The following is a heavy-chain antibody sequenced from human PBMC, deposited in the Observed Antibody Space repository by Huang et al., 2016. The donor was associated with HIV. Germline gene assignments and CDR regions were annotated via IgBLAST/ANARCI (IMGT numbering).Heavy chain of an antibody. CDR2: IRYDGNNY. J-gene: IGHJ4*02. D-gene: IGHD3-3*01. CDR1: GFTFGSFG. CDR3: AKDLTYTFGRHFDY. Sequence: QVQLVESGGGVVQPGGSLRLSCTASGFTFGSFGMLWVRQAPGKGLEWVAFIRYDGNNYYYADSVRGRFTISRDNSKDTLDLQMNRLRPDDSAVYYCAKDLTYTFGRHFDYWGRGTLVTVSS. V-gene: IGHV3-30*02.